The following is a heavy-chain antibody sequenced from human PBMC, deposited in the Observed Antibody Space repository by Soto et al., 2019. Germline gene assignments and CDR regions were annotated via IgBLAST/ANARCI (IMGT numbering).Heavy chain of an antibody. J-gene: IGHJ6*03. Sequence: PGGSLRLSCAALGFTFNCYTMDLVPQAPGEGLEWVSSISSSRSYIYYADSVKGRFTISRDNAKNSLYLQMNSLRAEDTAVYYCARVGGDYYGSGSYFPLPGYYYMDVWGKGTTVTVSS. D-gene: IGHD3-10*01. CDR1: GFTFNCYT. CDR2: ISSSRSYI. V-gene: IGHV3-21*01. CDR3: ARVGGDYYGSGSYFPLPGYYYMDV.